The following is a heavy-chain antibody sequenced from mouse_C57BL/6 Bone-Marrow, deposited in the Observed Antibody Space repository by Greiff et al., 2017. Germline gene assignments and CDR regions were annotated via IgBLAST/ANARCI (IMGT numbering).Heavy chain of an antibody. J-gene: IGHJ3*01. CDR3: ASRRDDGYWAPFAY. D-gene: IGHD2-3*01. V-gene: IGHV5-6*02. CDR1: GFTFSSYG. Sequence: EVKLQESGGDLVKPGGSLKLSCAASGFTFSSYGMSWVRPTPDKRLEWVATISSGGSYTYYPDSVKGRFTISRDNAKNTLYLQMSSLKSEDTAMYYCASRRDDGYWAPFAYWGQGTLVTVSA. CDR2: ISSGGSYT.